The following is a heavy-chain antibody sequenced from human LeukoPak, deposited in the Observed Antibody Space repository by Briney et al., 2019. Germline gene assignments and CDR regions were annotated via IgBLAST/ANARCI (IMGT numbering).Heavy chain of an antibody. CDR2: TYYRSQWYN. V-gene: IGHV6-1*01. J-gene: IGHJ4*02. Sequence: SQTPSLTCAISGDSVSSNSATWNWIRQSPSRGLEWLGRTYYRSQWYNDYAVSVKSRITINPDTSKNQFSLQLNSVTPEDTAVYYCARVGGSGWYAFDYWGQGTLVTVSS. CDR1: GDSVSSNSAT. CDR3: ARVGGSGWYAFDY. D-gene: IGHD6-19*01.